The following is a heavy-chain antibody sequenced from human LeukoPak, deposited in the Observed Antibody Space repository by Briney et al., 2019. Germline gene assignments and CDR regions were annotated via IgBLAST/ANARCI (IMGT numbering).Heavy chain of an antibody. CDR3: ARDHEYSSSSIPFYFDY. J-gene: IGHJ4*02. Sequence: GGSLRLSCAASGFTFSSYSMNWVRQAPGKGLEWVSSISSSSYIYYADSVKGRFTISRDNAKNSLYLQMNSLRAEDTAVYYCARDHEYSSSSIPFYFDYWGQGTLVTVSS. CDR1: GFTFSSYS. V-gene: IGHV3-21*01. CDR2: ISSSSYI. D-gene: IGHD6-6*01.